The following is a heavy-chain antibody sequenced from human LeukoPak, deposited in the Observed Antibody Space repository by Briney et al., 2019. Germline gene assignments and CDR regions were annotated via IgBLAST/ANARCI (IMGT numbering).Heavy chain of an antibody. CDR1: GFTFSSYA. Sequence: GGSLRLSCAASGFTFSSYAMHWVRQAPGKGLEWVAVISYDGSNKYYADSVKGRFTISRDNSKNTLYLQMNSLRAEDTAVYYCARVSSRRDGYNGYFDYWAREPWSPSPQ. J-gene: IGHJ4*02. D-gene: IGHD5-24*01. V-gene: IGHV3-30*01. CDR2: ISYDGSNK. CDR3: ARVSSRRDGYNGYFDY.